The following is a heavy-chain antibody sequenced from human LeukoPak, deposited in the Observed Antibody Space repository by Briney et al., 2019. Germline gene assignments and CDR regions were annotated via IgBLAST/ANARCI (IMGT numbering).Heavy chain of an antibody. V-gene: IGHV3-48*01. D-gene: IGHD6-6*01. CDR3: AREYSSSSGRSFDY. CDR2: ISPSATTI. CDR1: AFTFSGYS. J-gene: IGHJ4*02. Sequence: QPGGSLRLSCAASAFTFSGYSMNWVRQAPGKGLEWVSYISPSATTIYYADSVKGRSTISRDNAKNSLYLQMNSLRAEDTAVYYCAREYSSSSGRSFDYWGQGTLVTVSS.